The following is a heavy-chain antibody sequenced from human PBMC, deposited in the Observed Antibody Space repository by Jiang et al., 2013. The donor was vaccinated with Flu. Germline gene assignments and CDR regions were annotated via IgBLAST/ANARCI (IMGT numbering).Heavy chain of an antibody. J-gene: IGHJ4*01. Sequence: GLVKPSETLSLTCTVSGSSISGFYFWAWIRQPPGKGPEWIGNVHHSGNTYYSPPLRGRVTISVDTSKNQFSLKLNSVTAADTAVYYCARDVSGFDGDFDYWG. CDR3: ARDVSGFDGDFDY. CDR1: GSSISGFYF. D-gene: IGHD3-10*01. V-gene: IGHV4-38-2*02. CDR2: VHHSGNT.